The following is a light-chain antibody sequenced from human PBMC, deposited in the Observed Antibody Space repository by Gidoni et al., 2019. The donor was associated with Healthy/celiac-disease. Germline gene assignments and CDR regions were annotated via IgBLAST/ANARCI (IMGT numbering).Light chain of an antibody. CDR2: DVS. CDR1: SSDVGGYNY. J-gene: IGLJ3*02. CDR3: SSYTSSSTWV. V-gene: IGLV2-14*03. Sequence: QSALTQPPSVPGSPGQSITTSCTGTSSDVGGYNYVSRYQQHPGKAPKLMIYDVSNRPSGVSNRFSGFNSCNTASLTISGLQAEYEADYYCSSYTSSSTWVFGGGTKLTVL.